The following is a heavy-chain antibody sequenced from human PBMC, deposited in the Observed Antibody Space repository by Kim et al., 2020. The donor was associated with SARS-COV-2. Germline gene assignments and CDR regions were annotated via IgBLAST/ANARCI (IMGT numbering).Heavy chain of an antibody. V-gene: IGHV3-33*01. Sequence: YYADSVKGRFTISGDNSKNTMYLEMNSLRAEDTAVYYCARGGDSSGYAHYWGQGTLVTVSS. J-gene: IGHJ4*02. CDR3: ARGGDSSGYAHY. D-gene: IGHD3-22*01.